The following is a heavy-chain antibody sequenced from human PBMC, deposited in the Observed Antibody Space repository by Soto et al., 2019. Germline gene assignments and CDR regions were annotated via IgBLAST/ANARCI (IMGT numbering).Heavy chain of an antibody. CDR2: IIPIFGTA. D-gene: IGHD2-15*01. CDR1: GGTFSSYA. J-gene: IGHJ3*02. Sequence: GASVKVSCKASGGTFSSYASSWVRQAPGQGLEWMGGIIPIFGTANYAQKFQGRVTMTEDTSTDTAYMELSSLRSEDTAVYYCATRDDSCSGGSCYSYYDAFDIWGQGTMVTVSS. V-gene: IGHV1-69*06. CDR3: ATRDDSCSGGSCYSYYDAFDI.